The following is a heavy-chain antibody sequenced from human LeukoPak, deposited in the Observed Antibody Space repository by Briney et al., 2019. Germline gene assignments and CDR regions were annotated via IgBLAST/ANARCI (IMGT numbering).Heavy chain of an antibody. J-gene: IGHJ4*02. D-gene: IGHD2-2*01. CDR2: INPSGGST. CDR3: ARDSEPAAIFGSFDY. CDR1: GYTFTSYY. Sequence: ASVKVSCKASGYTFTSYYMHWVRQAPGQGLEWMGIINPSGGSTSYAQKFQGRVTTTRDTSTSTVYMELSSLRSEDTAVYYCARDSEPAAIFGSFDYWGQGTLVTVSS. V-gene: IGHV1-46*01.